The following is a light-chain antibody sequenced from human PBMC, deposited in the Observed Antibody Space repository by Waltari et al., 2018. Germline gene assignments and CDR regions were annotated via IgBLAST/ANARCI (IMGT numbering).Light chain of an antibody. V-gene: IGKV1-33*01. CDR2: DVS. CDR1: QAINNH. Sequence: DIQMTQSPSSLSASVGDRVTITCQASQAINNHLNWYQQKPGKAPELLIYDVSKLETGVPSRFGGSGSGTDFSFTISSLQHEDIATYYCQQYDNLVTFGGGTRV. CDR3: QQYDNLVT. J-gene: IGKJ4*01.